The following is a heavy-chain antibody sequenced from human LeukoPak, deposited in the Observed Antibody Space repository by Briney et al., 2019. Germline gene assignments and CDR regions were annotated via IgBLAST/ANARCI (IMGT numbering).Heavy chain of an antibody. CDR2: FDPEDGET. Sequence: ASVKVSCKVSGYTLTELSMHWVRQAPGKGLEWMGGFDPEDGETIYAQKFQGRVTLTEDTSTDTAYMELSSLRSADTAMYYCARVPPPPIAAAGTFDYWGQGTLVTVSS. J-gene: IGHJ4*02. CDR1: GYTLTELS. D-gene: IGHD6-13*01. CDR3: ARVPPPPIAAAGTFDY. V-gene: IGHV1-24*01.